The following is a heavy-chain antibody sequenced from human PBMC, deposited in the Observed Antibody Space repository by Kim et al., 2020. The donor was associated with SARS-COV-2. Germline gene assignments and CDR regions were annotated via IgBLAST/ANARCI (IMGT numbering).Heavy chain of an antibody. CDR1: GGSISSYY. CDR2: IYYSGST. V-gene: IGHV4-59*13. Sequence: SETLSLTCTVSGGSISSYYWSWIRQPPGKGLEWIGYIYYSGSTNYNPSLKSRVTISVDTSKNQFSLKLSSVTAADTAVYYCARVKSGWCGEVNWFYPW. CDR3: ARVKSGWCGEVNWFYP. J-gene: IGHJ5*02. D-gene: IGHD6-19*01.